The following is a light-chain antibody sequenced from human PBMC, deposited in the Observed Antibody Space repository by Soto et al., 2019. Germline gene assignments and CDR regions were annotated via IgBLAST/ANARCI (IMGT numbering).Light chain of an antibody. CDR1: QSVSSNF. V-gene: IGKV3-20*01. Sequence: IDLTQSPGTLSLSPWERATLSCRASQSVSSNFFAWYQQKPGQAPRLVIYGASSRPTGIPDRFSGSGSETDFTLTISRLEHEDFAVYYCQQYNYWPPITFGQGTRLEIK. CDR2: GAS. J-gene: IGKJ5*01. CDR3: QQYNYWPPIT.